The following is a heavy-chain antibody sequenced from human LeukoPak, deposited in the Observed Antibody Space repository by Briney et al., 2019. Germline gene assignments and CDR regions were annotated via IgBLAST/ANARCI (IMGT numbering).Heavy chain of an antibody. CDR1: GFTFSSYA. Sequence: GGSLRLSCAASGFTFSSYAMHWVRQPPGKGLDWVAFIRYDGSNKYYADSVKGRFTISRDNSKNTLYLQMNSLRAEDTAVYYCAKANYDPWDYWGQGTLVTVSS. CDR2: IRYDGSNK. J-gene: IGHJ4*02. D-gene: IGHD3-3*01. V-gene: IGHV3-30*02. CDR3: AKANYDPWDY.